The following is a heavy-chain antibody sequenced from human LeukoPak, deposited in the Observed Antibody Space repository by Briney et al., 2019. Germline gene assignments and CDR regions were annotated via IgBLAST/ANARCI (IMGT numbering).Heavy chain of an antibody. CDR2: ISGSGGST. D-gene: IGHD3-22*01. CDR1: GFTLSNYA. V-gene: IGHV3-23*01. J-gene: IGHJ4*02. Sequence: GGSLRLSCAASGFTLSNYAMNWVRQAPGKGLEWVSAISGSGGSTHYADSVKGRFTISRDNSKNTLFLQMNSLRAEDTAVYYCAEQVPWHYYDSSLHGYYFDYWGQGTLVTVSS. CDR3: AEQVPWHYYDSSLHGYYFDY.